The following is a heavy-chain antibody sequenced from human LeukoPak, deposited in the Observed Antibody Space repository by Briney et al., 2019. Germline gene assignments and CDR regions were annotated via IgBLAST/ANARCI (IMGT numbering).Heavy chain of an antibody. D-gene: IGHD3-9*01. CDR1: GGSVSSGSYY. CDR3: ARDRGYDILTGPAHYYYYGMDV. J-gene: IGHJ6*02. Sequence: PSETLSLTCTVSGGSVSSGSYYWSWIRQPPGKGLEWIVYIYYSGSTNYNPSLKSRVTISVDTSKNQFSLKLRSVTAADTAVYYCARDRGYDILTGPAHYYYYGMDVWGQGTTVTVSS. V-gene: IGHV4-61*01. CDR2: IYYSGST.